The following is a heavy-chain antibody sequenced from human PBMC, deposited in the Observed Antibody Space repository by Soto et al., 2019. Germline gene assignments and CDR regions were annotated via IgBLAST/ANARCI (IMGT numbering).Heavy chain of an antibody. V-gene: IGHV1-24*01. Sequence: ASVKVSCKVSGYTLTELSMHWVRQAPGKGLEWMGGFDPEDGETIYAQKFQGRVTMTEDTSTDTAYMELSSLRSEDTAVYYCATDPIWSGYYDAFDIWGQGTMVTVSS. CDR3: ATDPIWSGYYDAFDI. CDR1: GYTLTELS. D-gene: IGHD3-3*01. J-gene: IGHJ3*02. CDR2: FDPEDGET.